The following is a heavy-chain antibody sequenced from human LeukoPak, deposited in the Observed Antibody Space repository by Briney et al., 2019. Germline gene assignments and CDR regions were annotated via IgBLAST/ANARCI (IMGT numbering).Heavy chain of an antibody. D-gene: IGHD3-10*01. J-gene: IGHJ5*02. CDR1: GYTFTRYD. CDR3: ARSPVGVRKKHDL. V-gene: IGHV1-8*01. CDR2: MNPTSGHT. Sequence: ASVTDSCKASGYTFTRYDINWVRQAPGQGLEWMGWMNPTSGHTGYVQKFQGRITMTRDTSVSTAYMELNSLTSEDTAVYYCARSPVGVRKKHDLWGQGTLVIVSS.